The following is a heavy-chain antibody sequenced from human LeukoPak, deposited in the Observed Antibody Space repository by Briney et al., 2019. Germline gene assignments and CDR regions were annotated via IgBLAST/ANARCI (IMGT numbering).Heavy chain of an antibody. CDR2: ISNNYI. D-gene: IGHD3-22*01. CDR1: GFLFSTYT. CDR3: ARGGLNLYYYDSSGSGPIDY. Sequence: PGGSLRLSCAASGFLFSTYTMNWVRQAPGKGLEWVSSISNNYISYADSVRGRFTISRDNAKNSLYLQMNSLRAGDTAVYYCARGGLNLYYYDSSGSGPIDYWGQGTLVTVSS. V-gene: IGHV3-21*01. J-gene: IGHJ4*02.